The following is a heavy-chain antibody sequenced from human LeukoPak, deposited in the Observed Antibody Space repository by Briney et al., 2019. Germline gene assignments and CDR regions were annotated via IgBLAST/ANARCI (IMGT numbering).Heavy chain of an antibody. CDR2: TYSGGTT. D-gene: IGHD3-22*01. CDR1: GFTVSNNY. V-gene: IGHV3-66*01. J-gene: IGHJ4*02. Sequence: PGGSLRLSCAASGFTVSNNYMNWVRQAPGKGLEWVSVTYSGGTTKYADSVKGRFTVSRDNAKNSLYLEMNSLRAEDTAVYYCVRERTNYYDSSGYYWGQGTLVTVSS. CDR3: VRERTNYYDSSGYY.